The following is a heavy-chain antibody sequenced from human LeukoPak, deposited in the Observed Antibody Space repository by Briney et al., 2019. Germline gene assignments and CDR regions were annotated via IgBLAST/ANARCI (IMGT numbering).Heavy chain of an antibody. CDR1: GGSVSDYY. CDR2: IYHTGST. CDR3: ARGQWFGELRPFDY. V-gene: IGHV4-59*02. J-gene: IGHJ4*02. D-gene: IGHD3-10*01. Sequence: PSETLSLTCTISGGSVSDYYWSWIRQSPGKGLEWIGYIYHTGSTSYSPSLKSRVTISADTSQDQFSLKLSSVTAADTAVYYCARGQWFGELRPFDYWGQGTLVTVSS.